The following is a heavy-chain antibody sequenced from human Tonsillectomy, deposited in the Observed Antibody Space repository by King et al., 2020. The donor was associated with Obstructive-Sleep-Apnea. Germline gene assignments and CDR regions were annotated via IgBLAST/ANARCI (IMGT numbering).Heavy chain of an antibody. V-gene: IGHV4-59*08. Sequence: QLQESGPGLVKPSETLSLTCTVSGGSISNYYWSWIRQPPGKGLEWIGYIYYSGSTNLNPSLKSRVTISADTSKNQLSLKLSSVTAADTAVYYCARLGNSSGWSYFDYWGQGTLVTVSS. J-gene: IGHJ4*02. CDR1: GGSISNYY. D-gene: IGHD6-19*01. CDR3: ARLGNSSGWSYFDY. CDR2: IYYSGST.